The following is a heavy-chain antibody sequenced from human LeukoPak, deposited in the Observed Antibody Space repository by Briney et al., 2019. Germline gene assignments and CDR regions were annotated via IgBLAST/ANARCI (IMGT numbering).Heavy chain of an antibody. Sequence: PGGSLRLSCAASGFTFSSYGMHWVRQAPGKGLEGVAVIWYDGSNKYYADSVKGRLTISRDNSKNTLYLKMNSLRAEDTAVYYCARDGNVLWFRGLGYWFDPWGQGTLVTVSS. V-gene: IGHV3-33*01. CDR3: ARDGNVLWFRGLGYWFDP. CDR1: GFTFSSYG. CDR2: IWYDGSNK. D-gene: IGHD3-10*01. J-gene: IGHJ5*02.